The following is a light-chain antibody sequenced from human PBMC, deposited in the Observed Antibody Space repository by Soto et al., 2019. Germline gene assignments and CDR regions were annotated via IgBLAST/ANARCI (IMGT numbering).Light chain of an antibody. CDR3: HLCDSGPWV. J-gene: IGLJ3*02. CDR1: TGVVTSGHN. CDR2: DTN. V-gene: IGLV7-46*01. Sequence: QAVVTQEPSLTVSPGGTVTLTCGSSTGVVTSGHNAYWFQQKPGQAPRTLIYDTNNRHSWTPARFSGSLLGGKAALTLSGAQPEDEADYYCHLCDSGPWVFGGGTKLTVL.